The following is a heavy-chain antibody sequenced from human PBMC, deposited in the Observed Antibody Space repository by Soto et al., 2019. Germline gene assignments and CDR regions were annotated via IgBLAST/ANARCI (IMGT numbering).Heavy chain of an antibody. CDR2: IYYNGST. V-gene: IGHV4-59*01. Sequence: WTWIQQPPGKGLEWIGYIYYNGSTYYNPSLKSRVTISADTSKNQFSLKLSSVTAADTAVYYCARGRIAGACFFDDWGQGTLVSVSS. J-gene: IGHJ4*02. D-gene: IGHD1-26*01. CDR3: ARGRIAGACFFDD.